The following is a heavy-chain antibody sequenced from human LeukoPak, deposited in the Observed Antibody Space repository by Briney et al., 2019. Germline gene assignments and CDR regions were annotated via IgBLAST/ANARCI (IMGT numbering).Heavy chain of an antibody. J-gene: IGHJ4*02. D-gene: IGHD2-15*01. CDR1: GGSISSSSYY. CDR2: IYYSGST. V-gene: IGHV4-39*07. CDR3: AREVVGAELAAERNFDY. Sequence: NPSEALSLTCTVSGGSISSSSYYWGWIRQPPGKGLEWIGSIYYSGSTYYNPSLKSRVTISVDTSKNQFSLKLSSVTAADTAVYYCAREVVGAELAAERNFDYWGQGTLVTVSS.